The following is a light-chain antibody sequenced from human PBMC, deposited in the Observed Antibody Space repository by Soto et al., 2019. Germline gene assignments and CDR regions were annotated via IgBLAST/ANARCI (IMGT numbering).Light chain of an antibody. CDR2: AAS. V-gene: IGKV1D-12*01. CDR1: QGIGSW. CDR3: QQANSLPFA. J-gene: IGKJ3*01. Sequence: DIQMTQSPSSVSASVGDRVTITCRASQGIGSWLAWYQQKPGKAPKLLIYAASSLQSGAPSRFSGSQSGTDFTLTIGGLQPEGFATYYCQQANSLPFAFGPGTKVDI.